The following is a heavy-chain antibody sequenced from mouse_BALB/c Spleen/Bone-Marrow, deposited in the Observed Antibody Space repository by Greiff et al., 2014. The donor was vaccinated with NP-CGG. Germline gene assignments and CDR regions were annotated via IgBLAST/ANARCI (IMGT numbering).Heavy chain of an antibody. V-gene: IGHV1-14*01. CDR3: ARTYYYGSNLFAY. Sequence: EVKLVESGPELVKPGASVKMSCKASGYTFTSYVMHWVKQKPGQGPEWIGYINPYNDGTKYNEKFKGKATLTSDKSSSTAYMELSSLTSEDSAVYYCARTYYYGSNLFAYWGQGTLVTVSA. D-gene: IGHD1-1*01. CDR1: GYTFTSYV. CDR2: INPYNDGT. J-gene: IGHJ3*01.